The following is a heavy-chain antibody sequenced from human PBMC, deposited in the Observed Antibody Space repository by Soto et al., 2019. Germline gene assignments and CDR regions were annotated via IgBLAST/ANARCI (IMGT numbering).Heavy chain of an antibody. J-gene: IGHJ5*02. CDR3: ARRWFLAWFDP. V-gene: IGHV4-34*01. CDR2: INHSGST. CDR1: GGSFSGYY. Sequence: SETLSLTCAVYGGSFSGYYWSWIRQPPGKGLEWIGEINHSGSTNYNPSLKSRVTISVDTSKNQFPLKVSSVTAADTAVYYCARRWFLAWFDPWGQGTLVTVSS. D-gene: IGHD3-10*01.